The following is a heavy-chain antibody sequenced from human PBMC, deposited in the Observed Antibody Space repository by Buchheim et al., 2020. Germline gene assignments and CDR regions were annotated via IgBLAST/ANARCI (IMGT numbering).Heavy chain of an antibody. V-gene: IGHV4-39*01. CDR3: ARPAFWGGYLIDH. CDR1: GGTIDNRSYY. CDR2: NYYSGST. Sequence: QLQLQESGPGLVKPSETLSLTCTVSGGTIDNRSYYWGWIRQPPGKGLEYIGTNYYSGSTYYNPSLKSRATISVDTSKNQFSLNLWSVTAADTAVYYCARPAFWGGYLIDHWGPG. J-gene: IGHJ4*02. D-gene: IGHD3-3*01.